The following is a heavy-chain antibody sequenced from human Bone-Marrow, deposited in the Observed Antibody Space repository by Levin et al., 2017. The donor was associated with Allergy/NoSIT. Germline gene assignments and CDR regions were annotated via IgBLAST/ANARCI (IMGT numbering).Heavy chain of an antibody. CDR2: IYPGDSDT. V-gene: IGHV5-51*01. J-gene: IGHJ6*03. D-gene: IGHD6-13*01. CDR1: GYSFTSYW. CDR3: ARRASSSWYVPSDYYYYMDV. Sequence: GESLKISCKGSGYSFTSYWIGWVRQMPGKGLEWMGIIYPGDSDTRYSPSFQGQVTISADKSISTAYLQWSSLKASDTAMYYCARRASSSWYVPSDYYYYMDVWGKGTTVTVSS.